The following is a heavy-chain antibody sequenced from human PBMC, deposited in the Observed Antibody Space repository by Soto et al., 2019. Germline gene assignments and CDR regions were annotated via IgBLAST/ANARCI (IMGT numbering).Heavy chain of an antibody. D-gene: IGHD2-21*02. V-gene: IGHV4-59*01. J-gene: IGHJ6*02. CDR2: MYNTGST. Sequence: QVQLQESGPGLVKPSETLSLTCTVSGGSISGYYWSWIRQPPGKGLEWIGYMYNTGSTVYNPSFKKRVTISVDTSKNHFPQKLSSVTAADTAVYYCARDLWGYCGTDCYPLDVWRQGTTVTVSS. CDR3: ARDLWGYCGTDCYPLDV. CDR1: GGSISGYY.